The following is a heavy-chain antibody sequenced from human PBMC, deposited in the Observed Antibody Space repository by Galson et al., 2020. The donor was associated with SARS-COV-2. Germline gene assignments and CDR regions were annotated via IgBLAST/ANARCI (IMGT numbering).Heavy chain of an antibody. CDR1: GFTFDDYA. CDR3: AKGPNLYSTGWYWIDY. Sequence: GGSLRLSCAASGFTFDDYAMHWVRQAPGKGLEWVSGIYWNSGSRGYADSVKGRFTISRDNAKNSLYLPMNSLRAEDTACYYCAKGPNLYSTGWYWIDYWGQGTLVTFSS. D-gene: IGHD6-19*01. J-gene: IGHJ4*02. V-gene: IGHV3-9*01. CDR2: IYWNSGSR.